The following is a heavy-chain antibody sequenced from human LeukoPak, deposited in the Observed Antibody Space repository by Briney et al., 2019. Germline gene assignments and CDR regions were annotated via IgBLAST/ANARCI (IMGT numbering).Heavy chain of an antibody. CDR2: IIPIFGTA. V-gene: IGHV1-69*13. CDR1: GGTFSSYA. CDR3: ASLGGGYQRSISMWYFDY. J-gene: IGHJ4*02. D-gene: IGHD1-26*01. Sequence: SVKVSCKASGGTFSSYAISWVRQAPGQGLEWMGGIIPIFGTATYAQKFQGRVTITADESTSTAYMELSSLRSEDTAVYYCASLGGGYQRSISMWYFDYWGQGTLVTVSS.